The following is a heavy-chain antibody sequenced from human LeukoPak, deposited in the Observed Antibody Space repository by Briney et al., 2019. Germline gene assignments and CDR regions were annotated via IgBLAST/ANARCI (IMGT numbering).Heavy chain of an antibody. CDR2: IYYSGST. CDR3: ARGPDYGDYFDY. D-gene: IGHD4-17*01. J-gene: IGHJ4*02. Sequence: SETLSLTCTVSGGSISSYYWSWIRQPPGKGLEWIGYIYYSGSTNYNPSLKSRVTISVDTSKNQFSLKLSSVTAADTAAYYCARGPDYGDYFDYWGQGTLVTVSS. CDR1: GGSISSYY. V-gene: IGHV4-59*01.